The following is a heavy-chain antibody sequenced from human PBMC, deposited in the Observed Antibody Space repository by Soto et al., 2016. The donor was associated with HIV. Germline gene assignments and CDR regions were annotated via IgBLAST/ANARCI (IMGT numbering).Heavy chain of an antibody. CDR3: ARDRGFXGWGAQVVLFLATETT. J-gene: IGHJ4*02. CDR2: ISYDGTNK. D-gene: IGHD5-12*01. CDR1: GFTFSSHA. Sequence: VQLVESGGGVVQPGRSLRLSCAASGFTFSSHAMHWVRQAPGKGLEWVAVISYDGTNKYYAHSVKGRFTISRDSSRNTLNLQMSSLRVDDTAVYYCARDRGFXGWGAQVVLFLATETTWGQGTLVTVSS. V-gene: IGHV3-30*04.